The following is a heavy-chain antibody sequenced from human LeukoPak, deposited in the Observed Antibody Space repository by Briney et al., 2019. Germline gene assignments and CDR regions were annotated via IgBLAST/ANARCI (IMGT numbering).Heavy chain of an antibody. CDR3: ATSRGYCSSTSCRDDYYFDY. Sequence: ASVKVSCKASGYTFTGYYMHWVRQAPEQGLEWMGWINPNSGGTNYAQKFQGRVTMTRDTSISTAYMELSRLRSDDTAVYYCATSRGYCSSTSCRDDYYFDYWGQGTLVTVSS. D-gene: IGHD2-2*01. CDR1: GYTFTGYY. CDR2: INPNSGGT. V-gene: IGHV1-2*02. J-gene: IGHJ4*02.